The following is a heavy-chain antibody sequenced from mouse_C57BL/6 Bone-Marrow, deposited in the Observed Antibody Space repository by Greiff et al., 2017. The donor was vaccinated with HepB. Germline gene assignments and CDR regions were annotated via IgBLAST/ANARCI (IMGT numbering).Heavy chain of an antibody. CDR2: IYPRSGNT. CDR1: GYTFTSYG. D-gene: IGHD4-1*01. CDR3: ARGGNWDEYYAMDY. V-gene: IGHV1-81*01. Sequence: QVHVKQSGAELARPGASVKLSCKASGYTFTSYGISWVKQRTGQGLEWIGEIYPRSGNTYYNEKFKGKATLTADKSSSTAYMELRSLTSEDSAVYFCARGGNWDEYYAMDYWGQGTSVTVSS. J-gene: IGHJ4*01.